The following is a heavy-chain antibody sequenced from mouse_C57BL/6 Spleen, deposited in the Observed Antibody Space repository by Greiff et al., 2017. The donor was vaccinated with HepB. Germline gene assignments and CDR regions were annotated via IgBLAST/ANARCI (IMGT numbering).Heavy chain of an antibody. D-gene: IGHD4-1*01. CDR1: GYTFTSYW. CDR2: IYPGNSDT. V-gene: IGHV1-5*01. J-gene: IGHJ4*01. CDR3: TRFLTGTSMMDY. Sequence: VQLQQSGTVLARPGASVKMSCKTSGYTFTSYWMHWVKQRPGQGLEWIGAIYPGNSDTSYNQKFKGKAKLTAVTSASTADMELSSLTNEDSAVYYCTRFLTGTSMMDYWGQGTSVTVSS.